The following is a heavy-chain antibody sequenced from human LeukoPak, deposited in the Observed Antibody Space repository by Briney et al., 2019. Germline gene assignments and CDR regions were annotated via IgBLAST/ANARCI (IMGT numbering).Heavy chain of an antibody. D-gene: IGHD5-12*01. CDR3: ARVRSLYNGYDSHFDY. CDR2: IYYSGST. Sequence: SETLSLTCTVSGGSISSYYWSWIRQPPGKGLEWIGYIYYSGSTNYNPSLKSRVTISVDTSKNQFSLKLSSVTAADTAVYYCARVRSLYNGYDSHFDYWGQGTLVTVSS. CDR1: GGSISSYY. J-gene: IGHJ4*02. V-gene: IGHV4-59*01.